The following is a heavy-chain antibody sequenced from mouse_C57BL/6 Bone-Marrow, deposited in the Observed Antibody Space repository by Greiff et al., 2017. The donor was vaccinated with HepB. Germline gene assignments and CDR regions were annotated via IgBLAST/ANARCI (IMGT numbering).Heavy chain of an antibody. CDR2: IDPSDSYT. J-gene: IGHJ3*01. CDR1: GYTFTSYW. Sequence: VQLQQPGAELVMPGASVKLSCKASGYTFTSYWMHWVKQRPGQGLEWIGEIDPSDSYTNYNQKFKGKSTLTVDKSSSTAYMQLSSLTSEDSAVYYCARSYPAWFAYWGQGTRVTVSA. CDR3: ARSYPAWFAY. V-gene: IGHV1-69*01. D-gene: IGHD2-10*01.